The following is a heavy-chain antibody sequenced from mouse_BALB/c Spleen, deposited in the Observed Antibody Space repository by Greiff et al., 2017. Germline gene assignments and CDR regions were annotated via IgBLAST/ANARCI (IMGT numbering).Heavy chain of an antibody. V-gene: IGHV1-18*01. CDR2: INPNNGGT. CDR1: GYTFTDYN. J-gene: IGHJ2*01. CDR3: ARRGIYYGYDLYDLDY. D-gene: IGHD2-2*01. Sequence: VQLQQSGPELVKPGASVKMPCKASGYTFTDYNMDWVKQSHGKSLEWIGYINPNNGGTIYNQKFKGKATLTVDKSSSTAYMELRSLTSEDTAVYYCARRGIYYGYDLYDLDYWGQGTTLTVSS.